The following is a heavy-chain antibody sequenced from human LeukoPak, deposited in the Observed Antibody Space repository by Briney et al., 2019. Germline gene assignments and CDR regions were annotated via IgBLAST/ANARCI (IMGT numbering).Heavy chain of an antibody. Sequence: GASVKVSCKASGYTFTSYAMHWVRQAPGQRLEWMGWINAGNGNTKYSRKFQGRVTITRDTSASTAYMELSSLRSEDTAVYYCARRGGYHSDALDIWGQGTMVTVSS. CDR2: INAGNGNT. CDR3: ARRGGYHSDALDI. J-gene: IGHJ3*02. V-gene: IGHV1-3*01. D-gene: IGHD3-16*02. CDR1: GYTFTSYA.